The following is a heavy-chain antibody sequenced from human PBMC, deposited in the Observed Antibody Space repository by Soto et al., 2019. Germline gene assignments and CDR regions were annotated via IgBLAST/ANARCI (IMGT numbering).Heavy chain of an antibody. J-gene: IGHJ5*02. D-gene: IGHD2-2*01. CDR2: IIPIFGTA. Sequence: QVQLVQSGAEVKKPGSSVKVSCKASGGTFSSYAISWVRQAPGQGLEWMGGIIPIFGTANYAQKFQGRVTITADESTSTAYMELSSQRSEDTAVYYCARGSAYCSSTSCPFFDPWDQGTLVTVSS. V-gene: IGHV1-69*01. CDR1: GGTFSSYA. CDR3: ARGSAYCSSTSCPFFDP.